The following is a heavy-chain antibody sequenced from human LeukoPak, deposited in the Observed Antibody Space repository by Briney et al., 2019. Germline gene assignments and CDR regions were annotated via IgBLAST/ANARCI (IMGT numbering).Heavy chain of an antibody. CDR1: GFTFSSYA. CDR2: ISGSGGST. D-gene: IGHD6-19*01. V-gene: IGHV3-23*01. J-gene: IGHJ5*02. CDR3: AEVPQQWPANNWFDP. Sequence: GGSLRLSCAASGFTFSSYAMSWVRQAPGKGLEWVSAISGSGGSTYYADSVKGRFTISRDNSKNTLYLQMNSLRAEDTAVYYCAEVPQQWPANNWFDPWGQGTLVTVSS.